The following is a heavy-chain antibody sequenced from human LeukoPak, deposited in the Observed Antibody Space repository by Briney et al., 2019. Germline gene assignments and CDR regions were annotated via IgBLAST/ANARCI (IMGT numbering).Heavy chain of an antibody. CDR2: IYYSGST. D-gene: IGHD2-2*01. V-gene: IGHV4-59*01. CDR3: ARGPRGYCSSTSCRSTEYYYYMDV. Sequence: SETLSLTCTVSGGSISSYYWIWIRQPPGRGREWIGYIYYSGSTIYNPSLKSRVTISVDTSKNQFSLKLSSVTAADTAVYYCARGPRGYCSSTSCRSTEYYYYMDVWGKGTTVTVSS. CDR1: GGSISSYY. J-gene: IGHJ6*03.